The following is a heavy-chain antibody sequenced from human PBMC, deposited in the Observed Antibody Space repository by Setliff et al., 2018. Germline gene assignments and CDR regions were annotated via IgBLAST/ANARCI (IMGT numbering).Heavy chain of an antibody. Sequence: SETLSLTCAVYGGSFSGYYWSWIRQPPGKGLEWLGEINHSGSTNCNPSLKSRVTISVDTSKNQFSLKLSSVTAADTAVYYCASAQLDYNFWSGYYTPPPNFDYWGQGTLVTVPQ. CDR3: ASAQLDYNFWSGYYTPPPNFDY. CDR2: INHSGST. V-gene: IGHV4-34*01. J-gene: IGHJ4*02. CDR1: GGSFSGYY. D-gene: IGHD3-3*01.